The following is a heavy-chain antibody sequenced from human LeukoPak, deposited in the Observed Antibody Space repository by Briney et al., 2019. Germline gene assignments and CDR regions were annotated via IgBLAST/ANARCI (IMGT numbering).Heavy chain of an antibody. CDR1: GGSISSYY. Sequence: PSETLSLTCTVSGGSISSYYWSWIRQPAGKGLEWIGRIYTSGSTNYNPSLKSRVTMSVDTSKNQFSLKLSSVTAADTAVYYCARVTGVPNGSGSYYKPNDAFDNWGQGTMVTVSS. CDR2: IYTSGST. D-gene: IGHD3-10*01. V-gene: IGHV4-4*07. CDR3: ARVTGVPNGSGSYYKPNDAFDN. J-gene: IGHJ3*02.